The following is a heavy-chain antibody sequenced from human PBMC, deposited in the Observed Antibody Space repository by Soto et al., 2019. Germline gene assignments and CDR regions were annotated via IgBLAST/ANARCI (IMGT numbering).Heavy chain of an antibody. D-gene: IGHD2-21*01. CDR3: AKDLSAKSSDYYFDY. V-gene: IGHV3-30*18. CDR1: GFTFNTYG. CDR2: LSYDGRDK. J-gene: IGHJ4*02. Sequence: PGGSLRLSCAASGFTFNTYGMHWVRQAPGKGLEWVTVLSYDGRDKHYADSVRGRFTISRDNSKNTLYLQMNSLRAEDTAVYYCAKDLSAKSSDYYFDYWGQGTLVTVSS.